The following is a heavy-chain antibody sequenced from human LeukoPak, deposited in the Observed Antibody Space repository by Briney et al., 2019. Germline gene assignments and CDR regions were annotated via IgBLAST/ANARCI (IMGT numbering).Heavy chain of an antibody. Sequence: GGSLRLSCAASGFTFSNAWMSWVRQAPGKGLEWVGRIKSKTDGGTTDYAAPVKGRFSISRDDSKTTLYLQMISLKTEDTAVYYCTTDFNIDSSGTPYYFDYWGQGTLVTVSS. V-gene: IGHV3-15*01. CDR3: TTDFNIDSSGTPYYFDY. CDR1: GFTFSNAW. D-gene: IGHD3-22*01. CDR2: IKSKTDGGTT. J-gene: IGHJ4*02.